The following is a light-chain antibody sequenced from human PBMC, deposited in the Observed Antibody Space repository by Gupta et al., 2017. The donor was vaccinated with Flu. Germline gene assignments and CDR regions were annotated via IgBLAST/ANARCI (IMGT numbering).Light chain of an antibody. CDR1: QSVLYSSNNKNY. Sequence: DIVMTQSPDSLAVSLGERATINCKSSQSVLYSSNNKNYLAWYQQKPGQPPKLLIYWASTRESGVPDRFSGSGSGTDFTLTISSLQAEDVAVYYCQKYNSTPFTFGRGTKVDIK. CDR3: QKYNSTPFT. V-gene: IGKV4-1*01. J-gene: IGKJ3*01. CDR2: WAS.